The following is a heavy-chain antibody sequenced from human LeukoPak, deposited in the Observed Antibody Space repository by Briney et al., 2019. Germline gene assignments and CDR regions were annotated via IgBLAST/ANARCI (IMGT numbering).Heavy chain of an antibody. CDR1: GFTFSDYY. CDR2: ISSSGSTI. CDR3: AREAPALYYYGMDV. V-gene: IGHV3-11*01. J-gene: IGHJ6*02. Sequence: GGSLRLSCAASGFTFSDYYMSWIRQAPGKGLEWVSYISSSGSTIYYADSVKGRFTISRDNAKNSLYLQMNSLRAEDTAVYYCAREAPALYYYGMDVWGQGTTVTVPS.